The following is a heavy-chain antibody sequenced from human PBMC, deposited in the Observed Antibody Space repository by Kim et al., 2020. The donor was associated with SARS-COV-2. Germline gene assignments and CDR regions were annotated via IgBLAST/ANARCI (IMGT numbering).Heavy chain of an antibody. J-gene: IGHJ4*02. Sequence: GGPNKYYADSIEGRFSSSRDNSRNALYLQMSSLRVEDTAVYYCARHSRGGYWGQGTLVTVSS. V-gene: IGHV3-33*01. D-gene: IGHD3-10*01. CDR3: ARHSRGGY. CDR2: GGPNK.